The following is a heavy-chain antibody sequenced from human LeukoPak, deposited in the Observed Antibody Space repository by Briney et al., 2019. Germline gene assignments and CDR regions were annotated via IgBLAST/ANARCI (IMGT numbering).Heavy chain of an antibody. CDR2: IYSGGGT. Sequence: GGSLRLSCAASGFTVSSNYMSWVRQAPGKGLEWVSVIYSGGGTYYADSVKGRFTISRDNSKNTLYLRMNSLRAEDTAVYYCAKDLGEVAVAGSSDYFDYWGQGTLVTVSS. D-gene: IGHD6-19*01. CDR3: AKDLGEVAVAGSSDYFDY. CDR1: GFTVSSNY. V-gene: IGHV3-53*05. J-gene: IGHJ4*02.